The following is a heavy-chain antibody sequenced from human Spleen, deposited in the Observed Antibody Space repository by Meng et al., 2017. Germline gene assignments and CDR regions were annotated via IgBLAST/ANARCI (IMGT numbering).Heavy chain of an antibody. CDR1: GFFVSRYA. CDR2: ISFDGNNQ. CDR3: VRGNWDPFDY. V-gene: IGHV3-30*15. D-gene: IGHD7-27*01. J-gene: IGHJ4*02. Sequence: GFFVSRYAMHWVRQTPGKGLEWVSVISFDGNNQYYADSVKGRFTVSRDNSKDTLHLLMSSLRPEDTAVYYCVRGNWDPFDYWGQGTLVTVSS.